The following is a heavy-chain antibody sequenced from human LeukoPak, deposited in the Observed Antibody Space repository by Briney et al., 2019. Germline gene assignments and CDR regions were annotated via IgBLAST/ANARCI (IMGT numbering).Heavy chain of an antibody. D-gene: IGHD3-10*01. CDR3: ARIQVNWYGEVTPLSPPNYGMDV. J-gene: IGHJ6*02. CDR2: ISPYNGNT. CDR1: GYTFTDDG. Sequence: GASEKVSCKASGYTFTDDGISWVRQAPGQGLEWMGWISPYNGNTKYADKVLGRVTMSTDISTTTAYMELRGLRSDDTAVYYCARIQVNWYGEVTPLSPPNYGMDVWGQGTTVIVSS. V-gene: IGHV1-18*01.